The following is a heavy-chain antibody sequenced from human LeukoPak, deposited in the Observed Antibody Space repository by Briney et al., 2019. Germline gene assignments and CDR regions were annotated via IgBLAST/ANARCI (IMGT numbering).Heavy chain of an antibody. CDR1: GFTFSSYA. Sequence: GGSLRLSCAASGFTFSSYAMHWVRQAPGKGLEWVAVISYDGSNKYYADSVKGRFTISRDNSKNTLYLQMNSLRAEDTAVYYCARDYSVGDYDILTGPHSYFDYWGQGTLVTVSS. V-gene: IGHV3-30-3*01. CDR2: ISYDGSNK. D-gene: IGHD3-9*01. J-gene: IGHJ4*02. CDR3: ARDYSVGDYDILTGPHSYFDY.